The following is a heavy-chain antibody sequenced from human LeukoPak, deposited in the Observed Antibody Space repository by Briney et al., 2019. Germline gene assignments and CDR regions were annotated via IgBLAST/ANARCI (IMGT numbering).Heavy chain of an antibody. CDR2: IYYSGST. D-gene: IGHD1-26*01. CDR1: GGSFSGYY. J-gene: IGHJ4*02. V-gene: IGHV4-59*08. CDR3: ARPSSGSYYGFDY. Sequence: SETLSLTCAVYGGSFSGYYWSWIRQPPGKGLEWIGYIYYSGSTNYNPSLKSRVTISVDTSKNQFSLKLSSVPAADTAVYYCARPSSGSYYGFDYWGQGTLVTVSS.